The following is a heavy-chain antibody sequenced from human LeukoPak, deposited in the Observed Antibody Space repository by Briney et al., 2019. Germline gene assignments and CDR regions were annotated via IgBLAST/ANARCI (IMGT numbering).Heavy chain of an antibody. Sequence: GRSLRLSCAASGFTFSSYGMHWVRQAPGKGLEWVAVIWYGGSNKYYADSVKGRFTISRDNSKNTLYLQMNSLRAEDTAVYYCARDTPDVGSPWQSIAARGEDYWGQGTLVTVSS. CDR2: IWYGGSNK. D-gene: IGHD6-6*01. CDR1: GFTFSSYG. V-gene: IGHV3-33*08. J-gene: IGHJ4*02. CDR3: ARDTPDVGSPWQSIAARGEDY.